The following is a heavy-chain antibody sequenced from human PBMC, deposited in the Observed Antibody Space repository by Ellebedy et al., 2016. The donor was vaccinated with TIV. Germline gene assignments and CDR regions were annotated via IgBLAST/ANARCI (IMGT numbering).Heavy chain of an antibody. CDR1: GFTFVSHS. D-gene: IGHD1-14*01. CDR2: MNGRGGTT. J-gene: IGHJ4*02. Sequence: PGGSLRLSCAASGFTFVSHSMTWVRQAPGTGLEWVSAMNGRGGTTYSADSVKGRFTISRDNSEHTLHLQMNSLRDEDTAIYYCARGKAGTYIHHAIDSWGQGTLVTVSS. V-gene: IGHV3-23*01. CDR3: ARGKAGTYIHHAIDS.